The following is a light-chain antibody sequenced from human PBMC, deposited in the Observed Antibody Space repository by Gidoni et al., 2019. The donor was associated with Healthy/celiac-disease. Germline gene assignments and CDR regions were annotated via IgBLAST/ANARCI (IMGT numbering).Light chain of an antibody. CDR2: WAS. J-gene: IGKJ3*01. V-gene: IGKV4-1*01. Sequence: DIVMTQSPDPLGVSLGERATFYCKPSHSALYSSQNKNYLSWYQQKPGQPPKLLIYWASTRASGVPDRFSGSGSGTDFTLTISNLQAEDVAVYYCQQYYGSPPGVAFGPGTKVDIK. CDR3: QQYYGSPPGVA. CDR1: HSALYSSQNKNY.